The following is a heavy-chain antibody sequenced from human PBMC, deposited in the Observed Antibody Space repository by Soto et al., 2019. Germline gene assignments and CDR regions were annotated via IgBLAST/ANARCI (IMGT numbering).Heavy chain of an antibody. D-gene: IGHD5-12*01. CDR2: IISIFGTP. Sequence: QVQLVQSGAEVKKPGSSVKVSCKASGGTFNSYVFNWVRQAPGQGLEWMGGIISIFGTPNYGQKFQGRVTITADESTSIGFMELSSLTSEDTAIYYCARDLGSGYDPGDYGGKGTLGTVSS. CDR3: ARDLGSGYDPGDY. V-gene: IGHV1-69*12. J-gene: IGHJ4*02. CDR1: GGTFNSYV.